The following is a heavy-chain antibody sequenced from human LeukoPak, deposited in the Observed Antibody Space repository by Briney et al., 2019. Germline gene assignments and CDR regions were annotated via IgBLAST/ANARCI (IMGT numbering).Heavy chain of an antibody. CDR3: ARHGVRGASWDY. J-gene: IGHJ4*02. CDR1: GGSISSYY. V-gene: IGHV4-59*08. CDR2: IYYSGST. Sequence: SETLSLTCTVSGGSISSYYWSWIRQPPGKGLEWIGYIYYSGSTNYNPSLKSRVTISVDTSKNQFSLKLSSVTAADTAVYYCARHGVRGASWDYWGQGTLVTVSS. D-gene: IGHD3-10*01.